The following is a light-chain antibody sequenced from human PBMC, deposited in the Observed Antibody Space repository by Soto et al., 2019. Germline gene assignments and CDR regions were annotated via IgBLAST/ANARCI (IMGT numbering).Light chain of an antibody. V-gene: IGKV3-11*01. CDR1: QSVNGS. J-gene: IGKJ5*01. Sequence: EIVLTQSPATLSLSPGERATLSCRASQSVNGSLAWYQQKFGQAPRLLIYDVSSRAIGVPARFSGSGSGTDFTLTISGLEPEDFAVYYCQPRSSRRLTFGQGTRLEIK. CDR2: DVS. CDR3: QPRSSRRLT.